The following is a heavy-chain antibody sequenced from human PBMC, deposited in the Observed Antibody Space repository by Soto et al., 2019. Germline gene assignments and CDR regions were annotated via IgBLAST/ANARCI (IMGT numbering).Heavy chain of an antibody. V-gene: IGHV3-23*01. J-gene: IGHJ4*02. D-gene: IGHD3-22*01. Sequence: EVQVLEAGGGLVQPGGSLRLSCAASGITISNYPMSWVRQAPGKGLDWVSGISGSGDRTYYADSAKGRFTISKDISKNSLSLQLDSLRVEDTAVYFCVKDDGGYPSTAPHWGQGTLVTVSS. CDR3: VKDDGGYPSTAPH. CDR2: ISGSGDRT. CDR1: GITISNYP.